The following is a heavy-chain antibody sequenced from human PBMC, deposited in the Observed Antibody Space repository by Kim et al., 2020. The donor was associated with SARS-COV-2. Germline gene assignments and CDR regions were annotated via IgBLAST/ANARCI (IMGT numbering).Heavy chain of an antibody. V-gene: IGHV4-30-2*01. CDR1: GGSISSGGYS. J-gene: IGHJ3*02. Sequence: SETLSLTCAVSGGSISSGGYSWSWIRQPPGKGLEWIGYIYHSGSTYYNPSLKSRVTISVDRSKNQFSLKLSSVTAADTAVYYCARYCSSTSCNDAFDIWGQGTMVTVSS. CDR3: ARYCSSTSCNDAFDI. CDR2: IYHSGST. D-gene: IGHD2-2*01.